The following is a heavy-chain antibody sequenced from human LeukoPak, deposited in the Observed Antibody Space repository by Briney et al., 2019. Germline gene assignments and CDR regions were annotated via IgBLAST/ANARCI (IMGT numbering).Heavy chain of an antibody. Sequence: SETLSLTCAVSGGSISSSNWWSWVRQPPGKGLEWIGEIYHSGSTNYNPSLKSRVTISVDTSKNQFSLKLSSVTAADTAVYYCARALVGATTRHAFDIWGQGTMVTVSS. CDR3: ARALVGATTRHAFDI. V-gene: IGHV4-4*02. CDR1: GGSISSSNW. D-gene: IGHD1-26*01. CDR2: IYHSGST. J-gene: IGHJ3*02.